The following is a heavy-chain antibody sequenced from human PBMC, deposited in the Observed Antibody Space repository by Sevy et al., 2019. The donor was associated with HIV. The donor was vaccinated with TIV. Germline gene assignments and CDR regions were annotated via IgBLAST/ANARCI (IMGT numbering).Heavy chain of an antibody. D-gene: IGHD1-1*01. CDR2: ISSTSAYI. J-gene: IGHJ4*02. CDR3: ARAVLEISTWRSDY. Sequence: GGSLRLSCAASEFTFSSYRRTWVRQAPGKGLEWVSCISSTSAYINYADSVKGRFTISRDNAKNLLYLQMDSLRAEDTAVYYCARAVLEISTWRSDYWGQGTLVTVSS. CDR1: EFTFSSYR. V-gene: IGHV3-21*01.